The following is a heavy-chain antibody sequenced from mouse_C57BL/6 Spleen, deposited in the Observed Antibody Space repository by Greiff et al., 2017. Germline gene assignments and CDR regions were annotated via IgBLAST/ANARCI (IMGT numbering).Heavy chain of an antibody. CDR2: INYDGSST. D-gene: IGHD4-1*01. J-gene: IGHJ4*01. V-gene: IGHV5-16*01. CDR1: GFTFSDYY. Sequence: EVNVVESEGGLVQPGSSMKLSCTASGFTFSDYYMAWVRQVPEKGLEWVANINYDGSSTYYLDSLKSRFIISRDNAKNILYLQMSSLKSEDTATYYCAREGSLTDPYAMDYWGQGTSVTVSS. CDR3: AREGSLTDPYAMDY.